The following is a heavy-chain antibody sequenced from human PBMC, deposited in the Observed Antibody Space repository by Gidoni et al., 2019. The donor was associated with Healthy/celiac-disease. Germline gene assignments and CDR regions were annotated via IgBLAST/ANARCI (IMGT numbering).Heavy chain of an antibody. D-gene: IGHD3-9*01. Sequence: QVQLVESGGGVVQPGRSLRLSCAASGFTFSSYAMHWVRQAPGKGLEWVAVISYDGSNKYYADSVKGRFTISRDNSKNTLYLQMNSLRAEDTAVYYCARDFNRDVFDWLYSWGLFDPWGQGTLVTVSS. V-gene: IGHV3-30*01. CDR3: ARDFNRDVFDWLYSWGLFDP. J-gene: IGHJ5*02. CDR2: ISYDGSNK. CDR1: GFTFSSYA.